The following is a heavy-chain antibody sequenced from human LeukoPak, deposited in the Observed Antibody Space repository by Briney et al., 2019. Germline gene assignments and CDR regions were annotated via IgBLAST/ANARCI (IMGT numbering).Heavy chain of an antibody. CDR3: ARERIAAGWLDP. V-gene: IGHV3-23*01. CDR1: GFTFSSYA. Sequence: GGSLRLSCAASGFTFSSYAMSWVRQAPGKGLEWVSAISGSGGSTYYADSVKGRFTISRDNSKNSLYLQMNSLRAEDTAVYYCARERIAAGWLDPWGQGTLVTVSS. D-gene: IGHD6-13*01. CDR2: ISGSGGST. J-gene: IGHJ5*02.